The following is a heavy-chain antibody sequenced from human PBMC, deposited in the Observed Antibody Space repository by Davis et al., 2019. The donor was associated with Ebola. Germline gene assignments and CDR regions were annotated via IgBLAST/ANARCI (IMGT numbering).Heavy chain of an antibody. J-gene: IGHJ4*02. Sequence: PGGSLRLSCAASGFTVSSNYMSWVRQAPGKGLEWVSAISGTDGTTYYADSVKGRFTISRDNSKSTLYLQMNSLRVEDTAVYYCAKGSGTYKGLGYYWGQGTLVTVSS. CDR3: AKGSGTYKGLGYY. CDR1: GFTVSSNY. V-gene: IGHV3-23*01. CDR2: ISGTDGTT. D-gene: IGHD1-26*01.